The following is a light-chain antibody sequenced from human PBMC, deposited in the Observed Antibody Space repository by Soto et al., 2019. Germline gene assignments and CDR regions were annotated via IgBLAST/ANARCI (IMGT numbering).Light chain of an antibody. CDR1: KSVSSSY. V-gene: IGKV3-20*01. CDR3: QQYCSSPPLT. Sequence: EIVLTKSQGTLSLSPGERATLSCRTSKSVSSSYLAWYQQKPGQAPRLLIYGASSSATGIPDRFSGSGSGTDFTLTISRLEPEDFAVYYCQQYCSSPPLTFGGGTKVEIK. J-gene: IGKJ4*01. CDR2: GAS.